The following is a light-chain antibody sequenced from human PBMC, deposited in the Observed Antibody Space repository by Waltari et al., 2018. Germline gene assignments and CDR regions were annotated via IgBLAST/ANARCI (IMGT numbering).Light chain of an antibody. J-gene: IGKJ1*01. Sequence: DIVLTQSPDSLAVSLGERATLNCKSSQNLLYTSNNKNSLAWYQQKPGQAPKLLIYWAFTRQSGVPDRFGGSGSGTDFTLTISSLQAEDVALYYCQQYYSIPWTFGQGTKVEIK. CDR1: QNLLYTSNNKNS. CDR2: WAF. CDR3: QQYYSIPWT. V-gene: IGKV4-1*01.